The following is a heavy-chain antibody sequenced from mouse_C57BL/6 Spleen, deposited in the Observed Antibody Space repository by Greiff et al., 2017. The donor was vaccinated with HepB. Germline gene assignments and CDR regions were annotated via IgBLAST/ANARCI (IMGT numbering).Heavy chain of an antibody. Sequence: EVKLVESGPGLVKPSQSLSLTCSVTGYSITSGYNWNWIRQFPGNKLEWMGYISYDGSNNYNPSLKNRISITRDTSKNQFFLKLNSVTTEDTATYYCARVGVVAPYWGQGTLVTVSA. CDR3: ARVGVVAPY. V-gene: IGHV3-6*01. CDR2: ISYDGSN. J-gene: IGHJ3*01. D-gene: IGHD1-1*01. CDR1: GYSITSGYN.